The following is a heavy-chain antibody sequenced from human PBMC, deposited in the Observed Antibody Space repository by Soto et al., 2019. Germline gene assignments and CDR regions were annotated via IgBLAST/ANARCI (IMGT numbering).Heavy chain of an antibody. CDR2: IYYSGNT. CDR1: GGSISSSSYY. D-gene: IGHD3-22*01. Sequence: PSETLSLTCTVSGGSISSSSYYWGWIRQPPGKGLEWIGYIYYSGNTYYNPSLKSRVTISVDTAKNQFSLKLSSVTAADTAVYYCARDPSTTYYYDSSGPAWGQGTLVTVSS. CDR3: ARDPSTTYYYDSSGPA. V-gene: IGHV4-39*07. J-gene: IGHJ5*02.